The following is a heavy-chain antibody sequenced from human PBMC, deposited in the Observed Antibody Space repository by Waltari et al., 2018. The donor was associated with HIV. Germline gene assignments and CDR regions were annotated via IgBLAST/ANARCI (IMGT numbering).Heavy chain of an antibody. CDR1: GYTLSTYD. CDR2: MNPNSGNT. V-gene: IGHV1-8*01. J-gene: IGHJ6*02. CDR3: SRGLHCTATSCLLYHGMDV. D-gene: IGHD2-2*01. Sequence: QVQLVQSGAEVKKPGASVKVSCKASGYTLSTYDIIWVVQATGQGLEWMGWMNPNSGNTGYAQKFQGRVNMTRNSSIRTAYMELSSLRSDDTAVYYCSRGLHCTATSCLLYHGMDVWGQGTAVSVSS.